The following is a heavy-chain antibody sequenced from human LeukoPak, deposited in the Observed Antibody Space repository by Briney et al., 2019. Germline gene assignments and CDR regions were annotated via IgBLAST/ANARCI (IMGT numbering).Heavy chain of an antibody. J-gene: IGHJ5*02. CDR1: GGSISSGSYY. Sequence: SETLSLTCTVSGGSISSGSYYWSWIRQPAGKGLEWIGRIYTSGSTNYNPSLKSRVTISVDTSKNQFSLKLSSVAAADTAVYYCARGGSSGNWFDPWGQGTLVTVSS. V-gene: IGHV4-61*02. D-gene: IGHD3-22*01. CDR2: IYTSGST. CDR3: ARGGSSGNWFDP.